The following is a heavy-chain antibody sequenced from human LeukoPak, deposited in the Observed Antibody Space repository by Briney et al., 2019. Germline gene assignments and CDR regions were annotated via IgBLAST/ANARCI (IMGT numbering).Heavy chain of an antibody. Sequence: SETLSLTCTDSGGSISSYYWSWIRQPPGKVLEWIEYIYYSGSTNYNPSLKSRVTISVDTSKNQFSLKLSSVTAADTAVYYCARDSRGYRYAWGAFDIWGLRTMVTVSS. V-gene: IGHV4-59*01. D-gene: IGHD5-18*01. CDR1: GGSISSYY. CDR3: ARDSRGYRYAWGAFDI. J-gene: IGHJ3*02. CDR2: IYYSGST.